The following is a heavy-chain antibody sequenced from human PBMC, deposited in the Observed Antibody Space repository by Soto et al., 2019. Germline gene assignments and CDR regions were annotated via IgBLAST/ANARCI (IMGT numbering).Heavy chain of an antibody. CDR2: IYYSGST. D-gene: IGHD3-10*01. Sequence: SETLSLTCTVSGGSISSSSYYWGWIRQPPGKGLEWIGSIYYSGSTYYNPSLKSRVTISVDTSKNQFSLKLSSVTAADTAVYYCARHVYGSGSYTLYLGYAYYYYMDVWGKGTTVTVSS. CDR3: ARHVYGSGSYTLYLGYAYYYYMDV. V-gene: IGHV4-39*01. J-gene: IGHJ6*03. CDR1: GGSISSSSYY.